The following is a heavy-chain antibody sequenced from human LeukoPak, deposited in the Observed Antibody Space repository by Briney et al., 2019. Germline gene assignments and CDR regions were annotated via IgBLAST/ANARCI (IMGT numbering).Heavy chain of an antibody. CDR3: SSHQELLSWVWDY. V-gene: IGHV4-59*08. D-gene: IGHD2-21*02. J-gene: IGHJ4*02. CDR1: GGSISSYY. Sequence: SETLSLTCTFSGGSISSYYWSWIQQPPGKGLEWIGYIYYSGSTNYNPSLKSRVTISVDTSKNQFSLKLSSVTAADTAVYYCSSHQELLSWVWDYWGQGTLVTVSS. CDR2: IYYSGST.